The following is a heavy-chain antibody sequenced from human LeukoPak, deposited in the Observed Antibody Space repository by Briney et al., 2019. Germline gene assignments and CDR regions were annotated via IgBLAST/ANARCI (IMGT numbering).Heavy chain of an antibody. V-gene: IGHV1-2*02. CDR2: INPNSGGT. CDR1: GYTFTGYY. J-gene: IGHJ5*02. Sequence: ASVKVSCKASGYTFTGYYMHWVRQAPGQGLEWMGWINPNSGGTNYAQKFQGRVTMTRDTSISTAYMEPSRLRSDDTAVYYCARGELLTSVLNWFDPWGQGTLVTVSS. D-gene: IGHD3-10*01. CDR3: ARGELLTSVLNWFDP.